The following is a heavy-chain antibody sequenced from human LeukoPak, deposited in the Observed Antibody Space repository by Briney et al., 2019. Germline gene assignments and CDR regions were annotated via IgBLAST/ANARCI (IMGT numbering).Heavy chain of an antibody. D-gene: IGHD3-10*01. J-gene: IGHJ3*02. V-gene: IGHV1-2*02. CDR3: ARAYYYGSGDDAFDI. CDR2: INPNSGGT. CDR1: GYTFINNW. Sequence: ASVKVSCKASGYTFINNWMRWVRQAPGQGLEWMGWINPNSGGTNYAQKFQGRVTMTRDTSISTAYMELSRLRSDDTAVYYCARAYYYGSGDDAFDIWGQGTMVTVSS.